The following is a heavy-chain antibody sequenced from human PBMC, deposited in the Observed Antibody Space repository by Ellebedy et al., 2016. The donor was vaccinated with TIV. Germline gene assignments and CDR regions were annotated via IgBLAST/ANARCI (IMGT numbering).Heavy chain of an antibody. Sequence: SLKISCAASGFTFDDYAMHWVRQAPGKGLEWVSGISWTSGSIGYADSVKGRFTISRDNAKNSLYLQMNSLRAEDTALYYCAKDMGLWQYAFDYWGQGTLVTVSS. CDR2: ISWTSGSI. J-gene: IGHJ4*02. V-gene: IGHV3-9*01. CDR3: AKDMGLWQYAFDY. D-gene: IGHD5-18*01. CDR1: GFTFDDYA.